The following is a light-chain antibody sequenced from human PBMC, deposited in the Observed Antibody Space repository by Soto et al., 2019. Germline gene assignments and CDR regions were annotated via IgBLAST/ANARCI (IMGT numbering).Light chain of an antibody. V-gene: IGLV2-8*01. CDR3: NSYAGSNNLV. CDR2: DVS. J-gene: IGLJ2*01. Sequence: QSALTQPASVSGSPGQTITISCTGTSSDVGRYNTVSWYQHHPGKAPKLIIYDVSKRPSGVPDRFSGSKSDNTASLTVSGLQAEDEADYYCNSYAGSNNLVFGGGTKLTVL. CDR1: SSDVGRYNT.